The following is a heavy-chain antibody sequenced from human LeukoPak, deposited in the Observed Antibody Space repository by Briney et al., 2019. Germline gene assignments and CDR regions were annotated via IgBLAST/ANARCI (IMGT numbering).Heavy chain of an antibody. CDR2: IYYSGST. V-gene: IGHV4-59*11. CDR3: ASGSSLGLDY. J-gene: IGHJ4*02. CDR1: GGFISSHY. D-gene: IGHD3-10*01. Sequence: SETLALTCTVCGGFISSHYRTCIRQPPGKGLEWIGYIYYSGSTNYNPSLKSRVTISIDTSKNQFSLKLSSVTAADTAVYYCASGSSLGLDYWGQGTVVTVSS.